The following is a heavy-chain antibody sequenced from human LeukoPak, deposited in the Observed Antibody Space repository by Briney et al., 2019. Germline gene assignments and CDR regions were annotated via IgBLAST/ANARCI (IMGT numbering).Heavy chain of an antibody. CDR3: ARDYDYVWGSYRSTPEGRYFDY. J-gene: IGHJ4*02. V-gene: IGHV1-8*03. CDR2: MNPNSGNT. Sequence: ASVKVSCKASGYTFTSYDINWVRQATGQGLEWMGWMNPNSGNTGYAQKFQGRVTITRNTSISTAYMELRSLRSDDTAVYYCARDYDYVWGSYRSTPEGRYFDYWGQGTLVTVSS. CDR1: GYTFTSYD. D-gene: IGHD3-16*02.